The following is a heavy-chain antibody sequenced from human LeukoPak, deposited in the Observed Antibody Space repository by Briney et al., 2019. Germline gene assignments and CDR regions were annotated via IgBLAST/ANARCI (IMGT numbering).Heavy chain of an antibody. Sequence: GGSLRLSCAASGFTFSSYAMSWVRQAPGKGLEWVSAISGSGGSTYYADSVKGRFTISRDNSKNTLYLQMNSLRAEDTAMYYCARVYYYDSSGYYSFFDYWGQGTLVTVSS. V-gene: IGHV3-23*01. J-gene: IGHJ4*02. D-gene: IGHD3-22*01. CDR3: ARVYYYDSSGYYSFFDY. CDR2: ISGSGGST. CDR1: GFTFSSYA.